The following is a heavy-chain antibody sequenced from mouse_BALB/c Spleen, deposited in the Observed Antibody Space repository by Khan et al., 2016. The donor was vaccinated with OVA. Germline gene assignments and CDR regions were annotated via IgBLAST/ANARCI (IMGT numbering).Heavy chain of an antibody. D-gene: IGHD2-14*01. J-gene: IGHJ3*01. CDR2: MIYSGYT. Sequence: EVQLQESGPSLVQPSQTLSLTCSVTGDSITSGYWSWIRKFSGKKLEYRGYMIYSGYTSYNPPLKSRISITRHTSKNQYYLQLNSVTTEDTATYYCARSTYRYAFAYWGQGTLVTVSA. CDR3: ARSTYRYAFAY. V-gene: IGHV3-8*02. CDR1: GDSITSGY.